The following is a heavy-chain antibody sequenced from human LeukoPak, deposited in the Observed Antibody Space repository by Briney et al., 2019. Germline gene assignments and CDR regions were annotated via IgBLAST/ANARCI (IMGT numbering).Heavy chain of an antibody. CDR2: IYPGDSDT. CDR1: GYCISSEW. D-gene: IGHD5-24*01. Sequence: GEFLKISSKCAGYCISSEWIGWVRQMPGKGLEWMGIIYPGDSDTRYSPSFQGQVTISADKSISTAYLQWISLKASDTALYYCPKGRDAYLIYYWGQGTLVTVSS. J-gene: IGHJ4*02. CDR3: PKGRDAYLIYY. V-gene: IGHV5-51*01.